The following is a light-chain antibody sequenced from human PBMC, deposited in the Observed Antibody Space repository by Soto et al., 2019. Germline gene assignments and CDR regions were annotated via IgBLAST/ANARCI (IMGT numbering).Light chain of an antibody. V-gene: IGKV3-11*01. CDR3: QQRSNWPPVIT. Sequence: EIVLTQSPATLSLSPGERATLSCRASQTFSSHLAWYQQKPGQAPRLLIYDATKRATGSPARFSGRGSGTDFTLTISSLEAEDFAVYYCQQRSNWPPVITFGEGTRLEIK. CDR2: DAT. CDR1: QTFSSH. J-gene: IGKJ5*01.